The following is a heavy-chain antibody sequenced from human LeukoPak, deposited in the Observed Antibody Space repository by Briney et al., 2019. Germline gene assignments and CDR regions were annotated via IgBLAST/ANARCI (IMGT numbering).Heavy chain of an antibody. CDR2: INPSGGST. CDR1: GYTFTSYY. D-gene: IGHD3-22*01. CDR3: ARDNDSSGYYLLLFDY. Sequence: ASVKVSCKASGYTFTSYYMHWVRQAPGQALEWMGIINPSGGSTSYAQKFQGRVTMTRDMSTSTVYMELSSLRSEDTAVYYCARDNDSSGYYLLLFDYWGQGTLVTVSS. J-gene: IGHJ4*02. V-gene: IGHV1-46*01.